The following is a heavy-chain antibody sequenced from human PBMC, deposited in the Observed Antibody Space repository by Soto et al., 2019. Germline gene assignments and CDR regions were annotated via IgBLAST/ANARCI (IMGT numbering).Heavy chain of an antibody. D-gene: IGHD2-2*01. J-gene: IGHJ5*02. CDR3: GRDLTSNANCIDP. V-gene: IGHV4-30-4*01. CDR1: GDYIHVGGYY. CDR2: SYYTGKT. Sequence: QVQLQESGPGLVKPSQTLSPTCSVSGDYIHVGGYYWTWIRQRPGKGLEWMGYSYYTGKTYYNPSLESRLTMSVDRSKNQFSPRLTSVTAADTAVYFCGRDLTSNANCIDPWGQGTLVTVSS.